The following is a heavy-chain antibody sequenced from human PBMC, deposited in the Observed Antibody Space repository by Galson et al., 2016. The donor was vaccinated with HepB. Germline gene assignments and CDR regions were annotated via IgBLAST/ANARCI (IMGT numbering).Heavy chain of an antibody. D-gene: IGHD1-14*01. CDR2: ISYDGSNK. CDR3: ARDLDDPNPTNDYGDD. Sequence: SLRLSCAASGFTFSSYAMHWVRQAPGKGLEWVAVISYDGSNKYYAGSVKGRFTISRDNSKNTLYLQMNSLRAEDTAVYYCARDLDDPNPTNDYGDDWGQGTLVTVSS. J-gene: IGHJ4*02. V-gene: IGHV3-30*04. CDR1: GFTFSSYA.